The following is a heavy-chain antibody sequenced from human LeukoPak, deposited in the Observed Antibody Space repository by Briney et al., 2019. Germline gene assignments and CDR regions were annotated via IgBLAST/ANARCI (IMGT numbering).Heavy chain of an antibody. Sequence: SETLSLTCTVSGGSISSYYWSWIRQPAGKGLEWIGRIYTSGSTNYNPSLKSRVTMSVDTSKNQFSLKLSSVTAADTAVYYCARDYYDSGGYAIDYWGQGTLVTVSS. J-gene: IGHJ4*02. D-gene: IGHD3-22*01. V-gene: IGHV4-4*07. CDR2: IYTSGST. CDR3: ARDYYDSGGYAIDY. CDR1: GGSISSYY.